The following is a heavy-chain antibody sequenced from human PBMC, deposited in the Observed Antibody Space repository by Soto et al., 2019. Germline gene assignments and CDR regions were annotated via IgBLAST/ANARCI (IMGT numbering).Heavy chain of an antibody. CDR2: ISSSSSYI. V-gene: IGHV3-21*01. CDR3: AILEYSSSWYKSGDLDY. CDR1: GFTFSSYS. D-gene: IGHD6-13*01. J-gene: IGHJ4*02. Sequence: GGSLRLSCAASGFTFSSYSMNWVRQAPGKGLEWVSSISSSSSYIYYADSVKGRFTISRDNAKNSLYLQMNSLRAEDTAVYYCAILEYSSSWYKSGDLDYWGQGTLVTVSS.